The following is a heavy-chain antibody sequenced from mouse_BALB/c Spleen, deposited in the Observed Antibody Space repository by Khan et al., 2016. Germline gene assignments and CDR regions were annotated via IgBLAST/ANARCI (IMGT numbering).Heavy chain of an antibody. CDR2: INTETGEP. D-gene: IGHD1-1*01. Sequence: QIQLVQSGPELKKPGETVKISCKASGYTFTDYSIHWVKQAPGKGLKWMGWINTETGEPTYADDFKGRFAFSLETSASTAYLQINNLKNEDTATYFGARSRGSSYDYYAMDYWGQGTSVTVSS. CDR3: ARSRGSSYDYYAMDY. V-gene: IGHV9-2-1*01. J-gene: IGHJ4*01. CDR1: GYTFTDYS.